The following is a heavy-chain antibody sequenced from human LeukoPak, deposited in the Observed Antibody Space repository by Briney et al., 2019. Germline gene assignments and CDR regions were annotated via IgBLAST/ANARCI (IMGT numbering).Heavy chain of an antibody. V-gene: IGHV4-59*01. J-gene: IGHJ1*01. CDR2: IYYSGST. CDR3: ARSGYSYGYGYFQH. CDR1: GVSNSSYY. D-gene: IGHD5-18*01. Sequence: PSETLSLTCTVSGVSNSSYYWSWIRQPPGKGLEWIGYIYYSGSTNYNPSLKSRVTISVDTSKNQFSPKLSSVTAADTPVYYCARSGYSYGYGYFQHWGQGTLVTLSS.